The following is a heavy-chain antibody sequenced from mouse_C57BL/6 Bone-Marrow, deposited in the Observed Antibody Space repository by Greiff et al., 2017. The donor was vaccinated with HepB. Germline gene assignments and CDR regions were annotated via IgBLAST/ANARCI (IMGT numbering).Heavy chain of an antibody. CDR1: GYTFTDYY. CDR2: INPYNGGT. J-gene: IGHJ4*01. D-gene: IGHD2-4*01. V-gene: IGHV1-19*01. Sequence: EVQLQESGPVLVKPGASVKMSCKASGYTFTDYYMNWVKQSHGKSLEWIGVINPYNGGTSYNQKFKGKATLTVDKSSSTAYMELNSLTSEDSAVYYCARWSYYDYPMDYWGQGTSVTVSS. CDR3: ARWSYYDYPMDY.